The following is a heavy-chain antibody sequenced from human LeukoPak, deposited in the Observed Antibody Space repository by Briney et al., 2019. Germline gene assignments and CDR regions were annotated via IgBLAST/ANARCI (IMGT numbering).Heavy chain of an antibody. CDR3: AREKPVPGSGDIVVVIPAT. CDR1: GDYISSNY. J-gene: IGHJ5*02. V-gene: IGHV4-4*07. Sequence: SETLSLTCTVSGDYISSNYWTWLRQPAGKGLEWIGRIYTNGGTNYNPSLKSRVTMSLDTSKKQFALKLSSVTVADTAVYYCAREKPVPGSGDIVVVIPATWGQGTLVTVSS. D-gene: IGHD2-15*01. CDR2: IYTNGGT.